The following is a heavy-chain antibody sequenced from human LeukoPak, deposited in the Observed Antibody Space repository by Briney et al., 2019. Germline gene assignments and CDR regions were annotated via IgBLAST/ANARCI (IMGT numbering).Heavy chain of an antibody. Sequence: PGESPRLSCAASGFSVSSNYVSWVRQAPGKGLEWVSVIYGGGTTYYADSIKGRFTISRDNSKNTLYLQMNSLRAEDTAVYYCAGRYDSSGYPLHWGQGTLVTVSS. CDR2: IYGGGTT. CDR1: GFSVSSNY. D-gene: IGHD3-22*01. J-gene: IGHJ4*02. CDR3: AGRYDSSGYPLH. V-gene: IGHV3-53*01.